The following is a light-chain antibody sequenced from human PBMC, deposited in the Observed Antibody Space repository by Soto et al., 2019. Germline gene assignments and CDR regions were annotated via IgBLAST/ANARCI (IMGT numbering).Light chain of an antibody. CDR2: DNN. CDR1: SSNIGAGYD. V-gene: IGLV1-40*01. J-gene: IGLJ2*01. Sequence: QSVLTQPPSVSGAPGQRVTISCTGSSSNIGAGYDVHWYQHLPGTAPKLLIFDNNNRPSGVPDRFSGSKSDTSASLAITGLQAEDEADYYCQSFDTSLSGVLIFGGGTKLTVL. CDR3: QSFDTSLSGVLI.